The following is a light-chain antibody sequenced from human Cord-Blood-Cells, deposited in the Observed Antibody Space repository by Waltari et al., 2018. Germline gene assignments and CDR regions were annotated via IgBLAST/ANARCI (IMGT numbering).Light chain of an antibody. Sequence: DVVMTQSPLSLPVTLGQPASISCRSSQSLVHSDGNTYLNWFQQRPGQSPRRLIYKVSNRDSGVPDRFSGSGSGTDFTLKISRVDAEDVGVYYCMQGTHWPPDTFGQGTKLEIK. CDR2: KVS. CDR1: QSLVHSDGNTY. CDR3: MQGTHWPPDT. J-gene: IGKJ2*01. V-gene: IGKV2-30*02.